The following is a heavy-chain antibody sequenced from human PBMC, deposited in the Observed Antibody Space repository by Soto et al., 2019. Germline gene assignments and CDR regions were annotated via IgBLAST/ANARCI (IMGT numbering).Heavy chain of an antibody. J-gene: IGHJ6*02. CDR1: GFTFDDYA. CDR2: HSWNGVTI. Sequence: EMQLVESGGDLVQPGRSLRLSCRASGFTFDDYAMHWVRQVPGRGLQWVSGHSWNGVTIGYAASVKGRFTVSRDNAKKSSYLQMSGLRPDDTAFYYCAASRAYDSSDYSCFHYGMYVWGLGITVTVS. CDR3: AASRAYDSSDYSCFHYGMYV. V-gene: IGHV3-9*01. D-gene: IGHD3-22*01.